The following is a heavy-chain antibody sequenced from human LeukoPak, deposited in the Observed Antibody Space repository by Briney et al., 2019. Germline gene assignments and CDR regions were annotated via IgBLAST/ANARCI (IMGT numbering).Heavy chain of an antibody. CDR3: ARDWYIVATMHDHMDV. J-gene: IGHJ6*03. V-gene: IGHV3-7*01. CDR2: IKQDGSEK. CDR1: GFTFSSYW. Sequence: PGGSLRLSCAASGFTFSSYWMSWVRQAPGKGLEWVANIKQDGSEKYYVDSVKGRFTISRDNAKNSLYLQMNSLRAEDTAVYYCARDWYIVATMHDHMDVWGKGTTVTVSS. D-gene: IGHD5-12*01.